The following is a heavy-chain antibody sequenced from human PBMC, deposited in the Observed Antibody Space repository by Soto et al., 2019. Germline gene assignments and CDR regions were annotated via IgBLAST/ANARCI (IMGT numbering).Heavy chain of an antibody. Sequence: GASVKVSCKASGYTFTGYYMHWVRQAPGQGLEWMGWINPNSGGTNYAQKFQGWVTMTRDTSISTAYMELSRLRSDDTAVYYCARDATLQFYYGSGSSWPPSDYWGQGPLVTVSS. D-gene: IGHD3-10*01. CDR2: INPNSGGT. V-gene: IGHV1-2*04. J-gene: IGHJ4*02. CDR3: ARDATLQFYYGSGSSWPPSDY. CDR1: GYTFTGYY.